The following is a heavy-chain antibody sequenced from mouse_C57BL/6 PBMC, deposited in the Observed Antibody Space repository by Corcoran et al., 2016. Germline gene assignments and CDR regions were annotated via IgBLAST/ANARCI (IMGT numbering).Heavy chain of an antibody. D-gene: IGHD1-1*01. J-gene: IGHJ1*03. V-gene: IGHV1-75*01. CDR1: GYTFTDYF. CDR3: ARQFITTAGGYCDG. Sequence: QVQLQQSGPELVKPGASVKISCKASGYTFTDYFINWVKQRPGPGLGWIGWIFPGSGSTYYNETFKGKATITVDKSSSTAYMLLSSLTSEASAVYFCARQFITTAGGYCDGWGTGTTGTVSS. CDR2: IFPGSGST.